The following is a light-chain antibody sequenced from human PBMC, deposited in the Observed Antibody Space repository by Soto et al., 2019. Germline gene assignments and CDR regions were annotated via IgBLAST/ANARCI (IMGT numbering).Light chain of an antibody. J-gene: IGLJ2*01. Sequence: QPVLTQPPSASGTPGQRVTISCSGSISNIGSNFIYWYQQLPGTAPKLLIYRNNERPSGVPDRFSGSKSGTSASLAISGLRSEDEADYHCAAWDDSLSGVVFGGGTQLTVL. CDR1: ISNIGSNF. CDR3: AAWDDSLSGVV. V-gene: IGLV1-47*01. CDR2: RNN.